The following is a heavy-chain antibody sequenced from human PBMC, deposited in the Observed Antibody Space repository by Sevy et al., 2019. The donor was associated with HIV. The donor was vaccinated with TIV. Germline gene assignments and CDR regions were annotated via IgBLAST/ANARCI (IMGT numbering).Heavy chain of an antibody. CDR2: ISGSGGYT. CDR1: GSTFSSYV. J-gene: IGHJ5*02. D-gene: IGHD3-3*01. CDR3: AKETASGYLP. V-gene: IGHV3-23*01. Sequence: GGSLILSCVASGSTFSSYVMSWVRQAPGKGLEWVSTISGSGGYTYYADSVKGRFTISRDNSKNTVDLLIISLRAEDTAVYYCAKETASGYLPWGQGTLVTVSS.